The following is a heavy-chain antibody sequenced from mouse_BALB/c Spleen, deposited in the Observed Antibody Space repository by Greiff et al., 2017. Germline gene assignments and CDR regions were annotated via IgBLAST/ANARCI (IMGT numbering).Heavy chain of an antibody. CDR2: IYPGNGDT. J-gene: IGHJ3*01. Sequence: LQQPGAELVKPGASVKMSCKASGYTFTSYNMHWVKQTPGQGLEWIGAIYPGNGDTSYNQKFKGKATLTADKSSSTADMQLSSLTSEDSAVYYCARGDRYDGRVIAYGGQGTLVTVSA. CDR3: ARGDRYDGRVIAY. V-gene: IGHV1-12*01. D-gene: IGHD2-14*01. CDR1: GYTFTSYN.